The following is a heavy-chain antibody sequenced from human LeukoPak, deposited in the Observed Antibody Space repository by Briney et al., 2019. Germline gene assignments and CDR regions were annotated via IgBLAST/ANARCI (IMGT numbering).Heavy chain of an antibody. Sequence: GGSLRLSCAASGFTFNSYGMNWFRQAPGRGLEWISYINSVGGTTFYADSVKGRFTISRDNAKNSLYLQMNSLRAEDTALYYCAISGDTDYGGKSPIDYWGQGTLVTVSS. V-gene: IGHV3-48*04. CDR2: INSVGGTT. D-gene: IGHD4-23*01. CDR1: GFTFNSYG. CDR3: AISGDTDYGGKSPIDY. J-gene: IGHJ4*02.